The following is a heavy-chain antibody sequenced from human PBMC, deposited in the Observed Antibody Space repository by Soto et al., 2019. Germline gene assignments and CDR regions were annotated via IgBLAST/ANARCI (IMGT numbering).Heavy chain of an antibody. J-gene: IGHJ4*02. V-gene: IGHV4-59*03. CDR1: GGSISNYY. CDR3: AISRAGSLPYYFDY. CDR2: IYYSGST. D-gene: IGHD6-13*01. Sequence: SETLSLTCTVSGGSISNYYWIWIRQPPGKGLEWIGYIYYSGSTNYNPSLKSRVTISVDTSKNQFSLKLTSVTAADTAVHYCAISRAGSLPYYFDYWGQGPMVTVYS.